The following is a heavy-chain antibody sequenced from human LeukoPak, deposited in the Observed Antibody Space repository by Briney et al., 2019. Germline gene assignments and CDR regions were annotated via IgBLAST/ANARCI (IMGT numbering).Heavy chain of an antibody. J-gene: IGHJ4*02. CDR2: IFYTGST. CDR3: AREGNSGTIVY. Sequence: SETLSLTCTVSGGSISSYYWSWIRQPPGKGLEWIGYIFYTGSTNYIPSLKSRVTISLDTSRNQFSLKLSSVTAGDTAVYYCAREGNSGTIVYWGQGILVIVSS. V-gene: IGHV4-59*01. D-gene: IGHD3-10*01. CDR1: GGSISSYY.